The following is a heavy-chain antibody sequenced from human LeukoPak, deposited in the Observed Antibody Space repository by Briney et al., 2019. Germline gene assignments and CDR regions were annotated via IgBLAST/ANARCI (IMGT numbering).Heavy chain of an antibody. CDR2: IYYSGST. J-gene: IGHJ3*02. D-gene: IGHD3-16*01. CDR3: ASLWSDAFDI. CDR1: GGSISSSSYY. V-gene: IGHV4-39*07. Sequence: ASETLSLTCTVSGGSISSSSYYWGWIRQPPGKGLEWIGSIYYSGSTYYNPSLKSRVTISVDTSKNQFSLKLSSVTAADTAVYYCASLWSDAFDIWGQGTMVTVSS.